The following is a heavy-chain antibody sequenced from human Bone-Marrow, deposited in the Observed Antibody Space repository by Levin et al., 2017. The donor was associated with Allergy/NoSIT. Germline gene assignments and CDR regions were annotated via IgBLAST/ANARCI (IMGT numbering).Heavy chain of an antibody. CDR3: ARLPAGT. Sequence: SCEASGFTFRASPMHWVRQAPGKGLEWVAAISFDGSDEHYADSVKGRFTISRDNDKNTVLLQMNGLRVGDTAVYYCARLPAGTWGRGTLVTVSS. CDR1: GFTFRASP. CDR2: ISFDGSDE. V-gene: IGHV3-30-3*01. J-gene: IGHJ5*02.